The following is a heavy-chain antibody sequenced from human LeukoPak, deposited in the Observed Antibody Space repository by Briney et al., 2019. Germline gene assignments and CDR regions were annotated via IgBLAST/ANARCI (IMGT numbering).Heavy chain of an antibody. J-gene: IGHJ4*02. V-gene: IGHV3-23*01. Sequence: PGGSLRLSCAASGFTFSSYAMSWVRQAPGKGLEWVSAISGSGGSTYYADSVKGRFTISRDNSKNTLYLQMNSLRAEDTAVYYCATIGSQWLVREYYFDYWGQGTLVTVSS. D-gene: IGHD6-19*01. CDR3: ATIGSQWLVREYYFDY. CDR2: ISGSGGST. CDR1: GFTFSSYA.